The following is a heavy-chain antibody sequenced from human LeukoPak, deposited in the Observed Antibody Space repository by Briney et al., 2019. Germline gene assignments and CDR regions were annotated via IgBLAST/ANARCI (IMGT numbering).Heavy chain of an antibody. V-gene: IGHV1-69*13. CDR3: ARGVVVVAATGAYYYYMDV. CDR1: GGTFSSYA. J-gene: IGHJ6*03. Sequence: SVKVSCKTSGGTFSSYAISWVRQAPGQGLEWMGGIIPIFGTANYAQKFQGRVTITADESTSTAYMELSSLRSEDTAVYYCARGVVVVAATGAYYYYMDVWGKGTTVTVSS. D-gene: IGHD2-15*01. CDR2: IIPIFGTA.